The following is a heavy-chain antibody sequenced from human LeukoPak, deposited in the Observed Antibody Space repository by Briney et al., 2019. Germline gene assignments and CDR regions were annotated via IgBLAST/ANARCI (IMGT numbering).Heavy chain of an antibody. V-gene: IGHV1-69*04. CDR2: IIPILGIA. J-gene: IGHJ6*03. D-gene: IGHD2-15*01. CDR3: ARAIRGYCSGGSCPYSTYYMDV. Sequence: ASVKVSCKASGGTFSSYAISWVRQAPGQGLEWMGRIIPILGIANYAQKFQGRVTITADKSTSTAYMELSSLRSEDTAVYYCARAIRGYCSGGSCPYSTYYMDVWGKGTTVTVSS. CDR1: GGTFSSYA.